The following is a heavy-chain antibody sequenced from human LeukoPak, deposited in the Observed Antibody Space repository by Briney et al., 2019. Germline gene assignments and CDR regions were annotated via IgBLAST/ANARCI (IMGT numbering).Heavy chain of an antibody. CDR3: ARSIAAAIDY. CDR1: GGSISRYY. J-gene: IGHJ4*02. D-gene: IGHD6-13*01. CDR2: IYYSGTT. V-gene: IGHV4-59*01. Sequence: PSETLSLTCTVSGGSISRYYWSWIRQSPGKGLEWIAYIYYSGTTNYNPSLKSRVTISVDTSKSQFSLKLNSLTAADTAVYYCARSIAAAIDYWGQGTLVTVSS.